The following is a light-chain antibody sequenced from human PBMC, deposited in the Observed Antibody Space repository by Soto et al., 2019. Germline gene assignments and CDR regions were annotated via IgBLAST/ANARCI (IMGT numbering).Light chain of an antibody. CDR1: QSISSY. CDR2: AAS. J-gene: IGKJ5*01. Sequence: DIQMTQSPSSRSASVGDRVTITCRARQSISSYLNWYQQKPGKAPKLLIYAASSLQSGVPSRFSGSGSGTDFTLTISSLQPEDFDFYYCQQRTNSPPPITLGQGTRLEI. CDR3: QQRTNSPPPIT. V-gene: IGKV1-39*01.